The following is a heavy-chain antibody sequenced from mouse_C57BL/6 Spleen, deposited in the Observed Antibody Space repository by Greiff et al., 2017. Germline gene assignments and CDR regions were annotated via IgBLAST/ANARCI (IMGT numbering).Heavy chain of an antibody. Sequence: EVQLQQSGPELVKPGASVKMSCKASGYTFTDYNMHWVKQSHGKSLEWIGYINPNNGGTSYNQKFKGKATLTVNKSSSTAYMELRSLTSEDSAVYYCARYCYGRAWFAYWGKGTLVTVSA. CDR1: GYTFTDYN. J-gene: IGHJ3*01. CDR3: ARYCYGRAWFAY. V-gene: IGHV1-22*01. D-gene: IGHD1-1*01. CDR2: INPNNGGT.